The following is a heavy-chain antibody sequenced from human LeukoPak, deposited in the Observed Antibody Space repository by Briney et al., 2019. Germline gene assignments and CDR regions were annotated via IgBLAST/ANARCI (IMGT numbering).Heavy chain of an antibody. V-gene: IGHV4-38-2*02. J-gene: IGHJ5*02. Sequence: SETLSLTCTVSGYSISSGYYWGWIRQPPGKGLEWIGSIYHSGSTYYNPSLKSRVSMSVDRSKNQFSLNLNSVTAADTAVYYCARYTTSSERWFDPWGQGTLVTVSA. CDR2: IYHSGST. CDR1: GYSISSGYY. CDR3: ARYTTSSERWFDP. D-gene: IGHD6-6*01.